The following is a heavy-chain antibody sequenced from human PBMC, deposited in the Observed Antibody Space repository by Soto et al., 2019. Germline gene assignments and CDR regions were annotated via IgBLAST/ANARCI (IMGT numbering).Heavy chain of an antibody. J-gene: IGHJ6*02. CDR2: MDPNSGNT. CDR3: ARAKCSGGSCYFNYYYGMDV. CDR1: RYTFTSYD. V-gene: IGHV1-8*01. Sequence: SAKVSCKDPRYTFTSYDTNWARQVSGQGRQPMGWMDPNSGNTGYAQKFQARVTMTRNTSISTAYMELSSLRSEDTAVYYCARAKCSGGSCYFNYYYGMDVWGQGTTVTVSS. D-gene: IGHD2-15*01.